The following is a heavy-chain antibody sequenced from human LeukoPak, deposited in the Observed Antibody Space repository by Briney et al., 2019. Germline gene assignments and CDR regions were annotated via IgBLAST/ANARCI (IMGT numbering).Heavy chain of an antibody. CDR1: GFTFSSYT. CDR3: AKAAVITGGLYYFDY. V-gene: IGHV3-21*01. Sequence: GGSLRLSCAASGFTFSSYTMNWVRQAPGKGLEWVSSISSSRGYNYYADSVKGRFTISRDNAKNSLYLQMNSLRAEDTAVYYCAKAAVITGGLYYFDYWGQGTLVTVSS. D-gene: IGHD5-24*01. J-gene: IGHJ4*02. CDR2: ISSSRGYN.